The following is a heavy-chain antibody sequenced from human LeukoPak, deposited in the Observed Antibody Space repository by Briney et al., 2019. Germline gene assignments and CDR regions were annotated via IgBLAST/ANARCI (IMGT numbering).Heavy chain of an antibody. CDR3: ARVDWLANHYYYMDV. CDR2: IYHSGST. CDR1: GFTFSSNW. Sequence: GSLRLSCAASGFTFSSNWMSWVRQAPGKGLEWIGSIYHSGSTYYNPSLKSRVTISVDTSKNQFSLKLSSVIAADTAVYYCARVDWLANHYYYMDVWGKGTTVTVSS. D-gene: IGHD2-21*01. V-gene: IGHV4-4*02. J-gene: IGHJ6*03.